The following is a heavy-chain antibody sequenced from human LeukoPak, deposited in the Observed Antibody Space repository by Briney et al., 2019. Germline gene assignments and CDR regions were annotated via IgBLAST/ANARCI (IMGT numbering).Heavy chain of an antibody. CDR3: ARSRYYFDY. CDR2: IYDSGST. V-gene: IGHV4-39*01. J-gene: IGHJ4*02. Sequence: SETLSLTCTVSGGSIRSSYYYWGWIRQPPGKGLEWIGSIYDSGSTYYNPSLKSRVTISVDTSKDQFSLKLSSVTAADTAVYYCARSRYYFDYWGQGTLVTVSS. CDR1: GGSIRSSYYY.